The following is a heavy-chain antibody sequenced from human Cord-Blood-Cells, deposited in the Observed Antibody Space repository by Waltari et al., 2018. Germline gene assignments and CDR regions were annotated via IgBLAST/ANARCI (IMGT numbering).Heavy chain of an antibody. V-gene: IGHV4-4*02. CDR1: GGSISSSTW. Sequence: QVQLQESGPGLVKPSGTLSLTCPVSGGSISSSTWWSWVSHPPGKGLEWIGEIYHSGSTNYNPSLKSRVTISVDKSKNQFSLKLSSVTAADTAVYYCARVGGDYVSHDAFDIWGQGTMVTVSS. J-gene: IGHJ3*02. CDR3: ARVGGDYVSHDAFDI. D-gene: IGHD4-17*01. CDR2: IYHSGST.